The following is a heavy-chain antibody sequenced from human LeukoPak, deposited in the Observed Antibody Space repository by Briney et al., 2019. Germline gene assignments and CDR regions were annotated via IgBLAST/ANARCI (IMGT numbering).Heavy chain of an antibody. V-gene: IGHV1-18*04. J-gene: IGHJ4*02. Sequence: GASVKVSFKASGYSFTSNGISLVRQDPGQGLEWMRLVSTYNGNTNYAQKLQGRVTMTTDTSTTTAYMELRSLKSDDTAVYYCARTYSGYDSWGQGTLVTVSS. CDR1: GYSFTSNG. CDR2: VSTYNGNT. D-gene: IGHD5-12*01. CDR3: ARTYSGYDS.